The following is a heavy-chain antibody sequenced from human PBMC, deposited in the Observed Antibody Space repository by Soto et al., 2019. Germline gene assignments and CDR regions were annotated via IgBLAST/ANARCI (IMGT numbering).Heavy chain of an antibody. CDR3: VKCCKASSSCYYAFDF. Sequence: PGGSLRLSCAASGFSFRSYVMNWVRLAPGKGMEWVSAISGSGGATHITDSVKGRFTISRDNSRDTLYLQMNTLRPEDTGIYYCVKCCKASSSCYYAFDFWGQGTLVTVYS. CDR2: ISGSGGAT. J-gene: IGHJ4*02. V-gene: IGHV3-23*01. D-gene: IGHD2-2*01. CDR1: GFSFRSYV.